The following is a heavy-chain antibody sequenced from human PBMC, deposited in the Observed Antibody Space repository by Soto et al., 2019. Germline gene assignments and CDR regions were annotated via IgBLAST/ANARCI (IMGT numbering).Heavy chain of an antibody. CDR2: IFHSGST. Sequence: PSETLSLTCAVSGGSISSSNWWSWVRQPPGKGLEWIGGIFHSGSTNYNPSLKSRVTISVDTSKNQFSLKLSSVTAADTAVYYCARHLTYCSAGSCYSDFPYYGMDVWGQGTTVTVSS. V-gene: IGHV4-4*02. CDR3: ARHLTYCSAGSCYSDFPYYGMDV. CDR1: GGSISSSNW. J-gene: IGHJ6*02. D-gene: IGHD2-15*01.